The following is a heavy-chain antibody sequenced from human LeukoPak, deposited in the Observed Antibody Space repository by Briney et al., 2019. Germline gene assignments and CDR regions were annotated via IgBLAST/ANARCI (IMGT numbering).Heavy chain of an antibody. V-gene: IGHV3-23*01. CDR3: AKGLRSFTYYYDSSGYYTY. D-gene: IGHD3-22*01. CDR2: ISGSGSST. Sequence: PAESLTLNCAAPGLTFSSHAKSWLRQAPGKGLDRVPDISGSGSSTYYADSVKGRFTISRDNSKNTLYLQMNSLRAEDTAAYYCAKGLRSFTYYYDSSGYYTYWGQGTLVTVSS. J-gene: IGHJ4*02. CDR1: GLTFSSHA.